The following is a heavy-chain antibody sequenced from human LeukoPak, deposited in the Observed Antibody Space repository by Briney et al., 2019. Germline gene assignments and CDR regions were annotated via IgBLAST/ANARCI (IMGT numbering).Heavy chain of an antibody. Sequence: GGSLRLSCVASGFTFRSYSMSWVRQAPEKGLELVAGINENGGTTYYADSVKGRFSISRDNSKNTLYLQMDSLRAEDTAVYYCAKDFRIGYSAHFDYWGQGALVTVSS. CDR1: GFTFRSYS. V-gene: IGHV3-23*01. CDR3: AKDFRIGYSAHFDY. D-gene: IGHD2-21*01. CDR2: INENGGTT. J-gene: IGHJ4*02.